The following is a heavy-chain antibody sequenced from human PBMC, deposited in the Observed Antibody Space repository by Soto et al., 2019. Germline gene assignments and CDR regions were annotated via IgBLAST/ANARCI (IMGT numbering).Heavy chain of an antibody. Sequence: QVQLAQSGAEVKKPGASVKVSCKASGYTFTSCYIHWVRQAPGQGLEWMGIINPSGGSTSYAQNFQGRVIMTRDTSTSTVYMELSSLRSEDTAVYFCAKARSGSSTSDYRQGGMDVWGQGTTVTVSS. D-gene: IGHD1-26*01. J-gene: IGHJ6*02. V-gene: IGHV1-46*01. CDR3: AKARSGSSTSDYRQGGMDV. CDR2: INPSGGST. CDR1: GYTFTSCY.